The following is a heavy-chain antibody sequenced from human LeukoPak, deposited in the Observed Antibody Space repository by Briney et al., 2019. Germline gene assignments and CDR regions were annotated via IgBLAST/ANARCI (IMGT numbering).Heavy chain of an antibody. J-gene: IGHJ4*02. CDR1: GGTFSSYA. V-gene: IGHV1-69*13. CDR2: IIPIFGAV. CDR3: ANSIAAAGTDY. D-gene: IGHD6-13*01. Sequence: ASVKVSCKASGGTFSSYAISWVRQAPGQGLEWMGGIIPIFGAVNYAQKFQGRVTITADESTSTAYMELSSLRSEDTAVYYCANSIAAAGTDYWGQGTLVTVSS.